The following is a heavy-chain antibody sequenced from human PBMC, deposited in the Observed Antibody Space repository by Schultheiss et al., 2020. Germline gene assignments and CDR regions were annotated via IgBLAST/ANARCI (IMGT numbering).Heavy chain of an antibody. CDR3: ARVFDDSSGYHPLWYFDL. V-gene: IGHV4-59*12. J-gene: IGHJ2*01. CDR1: GGSISSYY. Sequence: SETLSLTCTVSGGSISSYYWSWIRQPPGKGLEWIGYIYYSGSTYYNPSLKSRVTISVDRSKNQFSLKLSSVTAADTAVYYCARVFDDSSGYHPLWYFDLWGRGTLVTVSS. CDR2: IYYSGST. D-gene: IGHD3-22*01.